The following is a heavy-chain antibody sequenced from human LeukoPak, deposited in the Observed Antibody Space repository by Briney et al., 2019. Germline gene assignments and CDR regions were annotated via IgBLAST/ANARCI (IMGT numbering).Heavy chain of an antibody. CDR3: ASFGEVAGYYFDY. CDR1: GYTFTSYA. Sequence: ASVKVSCEASGYTFTSYAMHWVRQAPGQRLEWMGWINAGNGNAKYSQKFQGRVTITRDTSASTAYMELSSLRSEDTAVYYCASFGEVAGYYFDYWGQGTLVTVSS. CDR2: INAGNGNA. V-gene: IGHV1-3*01. J-gene: IGHJ4*02. D-gene: IGHD6-19*01.